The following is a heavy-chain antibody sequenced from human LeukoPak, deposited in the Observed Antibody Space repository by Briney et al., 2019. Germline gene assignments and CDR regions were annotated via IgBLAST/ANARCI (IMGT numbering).Heavy chain of an antibody. V-gene: IGHV4-38-2*02. CDR1: GYSISNGYY. Sequence: PSETLSLTCTVSGYSISNGYYWGWIRQPPGKGLEWVGSIYHRGSTYYNPSLRSRVTISLDRSKKKFSLKLTSVTAADTAVYFCARGAEYYAIWRGYAGYSDYWGQGISVAVSS. CDR3: ARGAEYYAIWRGYAGYSDY. D-gene: IGHD3-3*01. J-gene: IGHJ4*02. CDR2: IYHRGST.